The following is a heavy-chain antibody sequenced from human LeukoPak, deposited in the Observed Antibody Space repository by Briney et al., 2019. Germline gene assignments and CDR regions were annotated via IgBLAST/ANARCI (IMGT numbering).Heavy chain of an antibody. CDR3: AKDSRYDFWSGYSNWFDP. V-gene: IGHV3-9*01. CDR2: ISWNSGSI. J-gene: IGHJ5*02. D-gene: IGHD3-3*01. Sequence: HPGRSLRLSCAASGFTFDDYAMHWVRQAPGKGLEWVSGISWNSGSIGYADSVKGRFTISRDNAKNSLYLQMNSLRAEDTALYYYAKDSRYDFWSGYSNWFDPWGQGTLATVSS. CDR1: GFTFDDYA.